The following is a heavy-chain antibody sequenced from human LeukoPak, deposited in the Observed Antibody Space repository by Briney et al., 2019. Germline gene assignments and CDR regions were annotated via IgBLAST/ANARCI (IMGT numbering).Heavy chain of an antibody. CDR1: GFTVSSNY. D-gene: IGHD2-15*01. Sequence: GGSLRLSCAASGFTVSSNYMSWVRQAPGKGLEWVSVFYSGGSRYYADSVKGRLTISRDNSKNTLYLQMNSLRAEDTAVYYCARAGYCSGGSCYGMDVWGQGTTVTVSS. CDR3: ARAGYCSGGSCYGMDV. J-gene: IGHJ6*02. V-gene: IGHV3-53*01. CDR2: FYSGGSR.